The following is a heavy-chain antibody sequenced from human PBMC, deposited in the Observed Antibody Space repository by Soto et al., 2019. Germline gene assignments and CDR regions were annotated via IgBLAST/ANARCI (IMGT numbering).Heavy chain of an antibody. CDR2: IYYSGST. D-gene: IGHD2-15*01. V-gene: IGHV4-59*08. J-gene: IGHJ6*02. CDR3: ARHPRGSRMDV. Sequence: PSETLSLTCTVSGGSISSYYWSWIRQPPGKGLEWIGYIYYSGSTNYNPSLKSRVTISVDTSNNQFSLKLSSVTAADTAVYYCARHPRGSRMDVWGQGTTVTVS. CDR1: GGSISSYY.